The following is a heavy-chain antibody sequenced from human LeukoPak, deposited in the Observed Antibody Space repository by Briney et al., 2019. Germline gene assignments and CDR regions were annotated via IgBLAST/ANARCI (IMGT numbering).Heavy chain of an antibody. Sequence: GGSLRLSCAASGVTLSTYAMSWARQAPGKGLEWVSGISSSGSGDNTYYADSVKGRFTISRDSSKNTLFLHMNTLRAEDTAIYYCARTSGWYWGYFQHWGQGTLVTVSS. V-gene: IGHV3-23*01. J-gene: IGHJ1*01. CDR1: GVTLSTYA. D-gene: IGHD6-19*01. CDR2: ISSSGSGDNT. CDR3: ARTSGWYWGYFQH.